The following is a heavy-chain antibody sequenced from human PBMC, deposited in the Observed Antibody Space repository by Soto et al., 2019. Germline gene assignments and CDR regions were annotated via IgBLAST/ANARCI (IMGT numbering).Heavy chain of an antibody. J-gene: IGHJ5*02. CDR3: ARVAQQLVRGWWFDP. D-gene: IGHD6-13*01. CDR2: INAGNGNT. CDR1: GYTFTSYA. Sequence: ASVKVSCKASGYTFTSYAMHWVRQAPGQRLEWMGWINAGNGNTKYSQKFQGRVTITRDTSASTAYMELSSLRSEDTAVYYCARVAQQLVRGWWFDPWGQGTLVTVSS. V-gene: IGHV1-3*01.